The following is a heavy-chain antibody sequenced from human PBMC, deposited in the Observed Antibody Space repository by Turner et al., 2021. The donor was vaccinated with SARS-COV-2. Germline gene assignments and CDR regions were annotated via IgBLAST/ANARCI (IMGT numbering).Heavy chain of an antibody. CDR3: ARVGVGGSSWPKDFDY. J-gene: IGHJ4*02. Sequence: QVQLVQSGAEVKKPGSSVKVSCKASGGTFSTYVISWVRQAPGQGLEWMGGIIPIFGTANYARKFQGRVTITADESTSTAYMGLSSLRSEDTAVYYCARVGVGGSSWPKDFDYWGQGTLVTVSS. V-gene: IGHV1-69*01. D-gene: IGHD6-13*01. CDR1: GGTFSTYV. CDR2: IIPIFGTA.